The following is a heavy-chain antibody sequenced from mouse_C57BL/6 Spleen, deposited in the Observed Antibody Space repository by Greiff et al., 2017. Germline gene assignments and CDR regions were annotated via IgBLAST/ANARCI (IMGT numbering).Heavy chain of an antibody. J-gene: IGHJ1*03. D-gene: IGHD1-1*01. CDR3: ARNPNYYGSSYPNWYFDV. CDR2: IWSGGST. V-gene: IGHV2-2*01. Sequence: VQLVESGPGLVQPSQSLSITCTVSGFSLTSYGVHWVRQSPGKGLEWLGVIWSGGSTDYNAAFISRLSISKDNSKSQVFFKMNSLQADDTAIYYCARNPNYYGSSYPNWYFDVWGTGTTVTVSS. CDR1: GFSLTSYG.